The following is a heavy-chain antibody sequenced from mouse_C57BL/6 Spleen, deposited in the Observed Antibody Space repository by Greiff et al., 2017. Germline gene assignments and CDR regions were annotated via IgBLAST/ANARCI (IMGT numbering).Heavy chain of an antibody. CDR1: GYTFTSYW. Sequence: QVQLQQPGTELVKPGASVKLSCKASGYTFTSYWMHWVKQRPGQGLEWIGNINPSNGGTNYNEKFKSKATLTVDTSSSTAYMQLSSLTSEDSAVYYCARGGIYYYGSSHYYAMDYWGQGTSVTVSS. J-gene: IGHJ4*01. D-gene: IGHD1-1*01. CDR3: ARGGIYYYGSSHYYAMDY. V-gene: IGHV1-53*01. CDR2: INPSNGGT.